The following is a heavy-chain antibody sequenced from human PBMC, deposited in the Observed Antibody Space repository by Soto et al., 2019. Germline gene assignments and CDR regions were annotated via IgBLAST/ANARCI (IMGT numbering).Heavy chain of an antibody. V-gene: IGHV4-59*08. J-gene: IGHJ4*02. CDR3: ARHEAAAGIRC. CDR1: GGSISSYY. D-gene: IGHD6-13*01. CDR2: IYHSGST. Sequence: SETLSLTCTVSGGSISSYYWSWLRQPPGKGLEWIGYIYHSGSTNYNPSLKSRVTISVDTSKNQFSLKLSSVTAADTAVYYCARHEAAAGIRCWGPGLRVTVFS.